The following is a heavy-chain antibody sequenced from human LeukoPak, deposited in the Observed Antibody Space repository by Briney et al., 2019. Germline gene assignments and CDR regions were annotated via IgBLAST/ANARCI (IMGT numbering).Heavy chain of an antibody. V-gene: IGHV4-34*01. Sequence: SETLSLTCVVYGGSFGDYYWNWIRQPPGKGLEWIGEINPGGSTNYNPSLQSRVTISIDRSKNQFSLKLRSVTAADTAVYYCARGIEYGDAFDIWGQGTMVTVSS. CDR3: ARGIEYGDAFDI. D-gene: IGHD2-2*01. CDR2: INPGGST. CDR1: GGSFGDYY. J-gene: IGHJ3*02.